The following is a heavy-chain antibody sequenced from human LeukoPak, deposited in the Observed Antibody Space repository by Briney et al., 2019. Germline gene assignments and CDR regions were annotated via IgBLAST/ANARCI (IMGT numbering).Heavy chain of an antibody. CDR3: ARRGWLLKGRDFDY. D-gene: IGHD3-9*01. CDR1: GGSFSGYY. CDR2: INHSGST. Sequence: SETLSLTCAVYGGSFSGYYWSWIRQPPGKGLEWIGEINHSGSTNYNPSLKSRVTISVDTSKNQFSLKLSSVTAADTAVYYCARRGWLLKGRDFDYWGQGTLVTVSS. J-gene: IGHJ4*02. V-gene: IGHV4-34*01.